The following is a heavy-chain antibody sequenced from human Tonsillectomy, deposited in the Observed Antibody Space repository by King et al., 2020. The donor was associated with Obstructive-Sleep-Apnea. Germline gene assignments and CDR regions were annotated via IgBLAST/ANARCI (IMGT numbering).Heavy chain of an antibody. J-gene: IGHJ4*02. CDR3: ARDGVFSVWGSYHYTFDY. CDR1: GFTFSSYS. CDR2: ISSSSSYI. D-gene: IGHD3-16*02. V-gene: IGHV3-21*01. Sequence: VQLVESGGGLVKPGGSLRLSCAASGFTFSSYSMNWVRQAPGKGLEWVSSISSSSSYIYYADSVKGRFTISRDNARNSLYLQMNSLRAEDTAVYYCARDGVFSVWGSYHYTFDYWGQGTLVTVSS.